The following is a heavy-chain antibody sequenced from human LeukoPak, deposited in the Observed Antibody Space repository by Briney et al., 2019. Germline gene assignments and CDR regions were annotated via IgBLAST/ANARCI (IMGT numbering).Heavy chain of an antibody. Sequence: GGSLRLSCAASGFTFSNYWMSWVRQAPGKGLEWEANINQDGSEKYYVDSVKGRFTISRDNAKNSLSLQMNSLRAEDTAVYYCARVIIVKGRSVFDYWGQGTLVTISS. CDR3: ARVIIVKGRSVFDY. J-gene: IGHJ4*02. V-gene: IGHV3-7*04. CDR1: GFTFSNYW. D-gene: IGHD3-10*01. CDR2: INQDGSEK.